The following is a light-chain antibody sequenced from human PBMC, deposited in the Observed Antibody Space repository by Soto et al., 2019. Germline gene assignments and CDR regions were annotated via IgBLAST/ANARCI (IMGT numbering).Light chain of an antibody. J-gene: IGLJ3*02. CDR1: SSNIGRNT. Sequence: QFVLTQPPSASGTPGQRVTISCSGSSSNIGRNTVNWYQQFPGTAPKLLIYGNNQRPSGVPDRFYGSKSGTSASLAISGLQSEDEADYYCAAWDDSLSGPVFGGGTKLTVL. CDR2: GNN. V-gene: IGLV1-44*01. CDR3: AAWDDSLSGPV.